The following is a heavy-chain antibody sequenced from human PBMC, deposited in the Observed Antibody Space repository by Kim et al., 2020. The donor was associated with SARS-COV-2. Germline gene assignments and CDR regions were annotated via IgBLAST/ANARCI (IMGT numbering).Heavy chain of an antibody. D-gene: IGHD2-2*03. Sequence: NYRSSLKSRVTIPLDSSKNQFSLNLTSVTAADTAIYYCARDLHGDGYSFHYWGQGALVTASS. CDR3: ARDLHGDGYSFHY. V-gene: IGHV4-59*01. J-gene: IGHJ4*02.